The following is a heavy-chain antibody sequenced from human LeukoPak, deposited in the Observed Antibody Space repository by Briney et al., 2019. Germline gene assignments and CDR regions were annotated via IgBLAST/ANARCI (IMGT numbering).Heavy chain of an antibody. D-gene: IGHD6-19*01. CDR1: GFTFSSYA. J-gene: IGHJ3*02. Sequence: GGSLRLSCAASGFTFSSYAMSWVRQAPGKGLEWVSAISGSGGSGSGPNTYYADSVKGRFTISRDNSKNTLYLQMNSLRAEDTAVYYCAKDRFFNEGWDAFDIWGQGTVVTVSS. V-gene: IGHV3-23*02. CDR2: ISGSGGSGSGPNT. CDR3: AKDRFFNEGWDAFDI.